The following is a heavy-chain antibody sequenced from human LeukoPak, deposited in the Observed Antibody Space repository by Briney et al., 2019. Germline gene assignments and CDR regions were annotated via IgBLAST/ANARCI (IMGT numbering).Heavy chain of an antibody. CDR2: IYYSGST. CDR3: AREGDCSSTSCPFDY. V-gene: IGHV4-59*01. CDR1: GGSISSYY. J-gene: IGHJ4*02. Sequence: SETLSLTCTVSGGSISSYYWSWIRQPPGKGLEWIGYIYYSGSTNYNPSLKGRVTISVDTSKNQLSLKLSSVTAADTAVYYCAREGDCSSTSCPFDYWGQGTLVTVSS. D-gene: IGHD2-2*01.